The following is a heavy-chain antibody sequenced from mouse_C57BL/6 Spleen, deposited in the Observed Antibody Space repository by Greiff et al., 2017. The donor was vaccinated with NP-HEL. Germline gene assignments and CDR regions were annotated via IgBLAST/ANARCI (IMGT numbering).Heavy chain of an antibody. CDR3: ARDSPIYYGNPAQFAY. V-gene: IGHV5-4*01. D-gene: IGHD2-1*01. Sequence: EVKLQESGGGLVKPGGSLKLSYAASGFTFSSYAMSWVRQTPEKRLEWVATISDGGSYTYYPDNVKGRFTISRDNAKNNLYLQMSHLKSEDTAMYYCARDSPIYYGNPAQFAYWGQGTLVTVSA. CDR2: ISDGGSYT. CDR1: GFTFSSYA. J-gene: IGHJ3*01.